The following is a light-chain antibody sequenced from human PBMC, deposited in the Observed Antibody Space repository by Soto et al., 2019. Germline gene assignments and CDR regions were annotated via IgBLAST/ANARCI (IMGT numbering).Light chain of an antibody. CDR2: EVS. Sequence: QSALTQPASVSGSPGQSITISCTGTSSDVGGYNYVSWYQQHPGKAPKLMIYEVSNRPSGVSNRFSGSKSGNTASLTISGLQAEEEADYYCSSYTSSSTLHVVFGRGTKLTVL. CDR1: SSDVGGYNY. CDR3: SSYTSSSTLHVV. J-gene: IGLJ2*01. V-gene: IGLV2-14*01.